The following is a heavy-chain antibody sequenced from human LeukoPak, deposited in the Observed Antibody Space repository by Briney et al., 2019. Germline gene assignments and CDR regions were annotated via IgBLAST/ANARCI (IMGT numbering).Heavy chain of an antibody. D-gene: IGHD1-20*01. V-gene: IGHV3-74*01. J-gene: IGHJ3*02. CDR3: ARVRYNWNVYAFDI. CDR2: INSDGSST. CDR1: GFTFSSYW. Sequence: PGGSLRLSCAASGFTFSSYWMHWVRQAPGKGLWWVSRINSDGSSTSYADSVKGRFTISRDNAKNTLYLQMNSLRAEDTAVYYCARVRYNWNVYAFDIWGQGTMVTVSS.